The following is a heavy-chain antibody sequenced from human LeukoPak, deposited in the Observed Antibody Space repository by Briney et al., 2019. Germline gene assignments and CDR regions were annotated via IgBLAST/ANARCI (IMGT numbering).Heavy chain of an antibody. CDR3: ASPLGGFDN. CDR1: GGSISRSSYY. Sequence: SETLSLTCTVSGGSISRSSYYWGWIRQPPGKGLEWIGSFYYGGSTHYNPSLKSRVNISVDTSNNQFSLKLSSVTAADTAVYYCASPLGGFDNWGQGTLVTVSS. D-gene: IGHD3-16*01. V-gene: IGHV4-39*01. J-gene: IGHJ4*02. CDR2: FYYGGST.